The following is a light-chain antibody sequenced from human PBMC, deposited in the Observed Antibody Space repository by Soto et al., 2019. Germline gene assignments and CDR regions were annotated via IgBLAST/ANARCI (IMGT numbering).Light chain of an antibody. Sequence: QMTQSPSSLAASVGDGVTITCRASQGIRNDLGWFQQKPGKAPNLLIYAASSLQSGVPSRFSGSGSGTDFTLTISSLQPEDFATYYCQQANSFPLTFGGGTKVDIK. CDR1: QGIRND. V-gene: IGKV1-17*01. J-gene: IGKJ4*01. CDR3: QQANSFPLT. CDR2: AAS.